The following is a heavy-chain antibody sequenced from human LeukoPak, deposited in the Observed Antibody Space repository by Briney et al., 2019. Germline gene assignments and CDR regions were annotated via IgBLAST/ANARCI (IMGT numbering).Heavy chain of an antibody. CDR3: ARWGEIAAAGTDFDY. D-gene: IGHD6-13*01. CDR2: IYTSGST. Sequence: SETLSLTCTVSGGSISNGSYYWSWIRQPAGKGLEWIGRIYTSGSTNYNPSLKSRVTISVDTSKNQFSLKLSSVTAADTAVYYCARWGEIAAAGTDFDYWGQGTLVTVSS. J-gene: IGHJ4*02. CDR1: GGSISNGSYY. V-gene: IGHV4-61*02.